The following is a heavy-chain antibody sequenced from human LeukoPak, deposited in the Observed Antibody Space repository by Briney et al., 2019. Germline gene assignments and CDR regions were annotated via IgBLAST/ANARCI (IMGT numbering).Heavy chain of an antibody. Sequence: PGGSLRLSCAASGFTFSSYSMNWVRQAPGKGLEWVSSISSSSSYIYYADSVKGRFTISRDNAKNSLYLQMNSLRAEDTAVYYCASLSLRYFDWPLDYWGQGTLVTDFS. D-gene: IGHD3-9*01. CDR1: GFTFSSYS. V-gene: IGHV3-21*01. J-gene: IGHJ4*02. CDR2: ISSSSSYI. CDR3: ASLSLRYFDWPLDY.